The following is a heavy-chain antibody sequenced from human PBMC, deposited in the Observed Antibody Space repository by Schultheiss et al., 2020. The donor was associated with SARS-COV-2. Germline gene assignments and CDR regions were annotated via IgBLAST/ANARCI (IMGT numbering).Heavy chain of an antibody. CDR2: INHSGST. CDR3: AKPLSSGWYSGDMAHDY. D-gene: IGHD6-19*01. J-gene: IGHJ4*02. Sequence: SETLSLTCAVYGGSFSGYYWSWIRQPPGKGLEWIGEINHSGSTNYNPSLKSLVTISVDTSKNQFSLKLSSVTAADTAVYYCAKPLSSGWYSGDMAHDYWGQGTLVTVSS. V-gene: IGHV4-34*09. CDR1: GGSFSGYY.